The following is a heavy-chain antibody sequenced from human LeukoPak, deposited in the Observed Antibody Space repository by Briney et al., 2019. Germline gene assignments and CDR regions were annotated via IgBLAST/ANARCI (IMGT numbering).Heavy chain of an antibody. CDR3: ARRRRAKVGFDP. Sequence: SETLSLTCTVSGGSIRSYYWSWIRQPPGKGLEWIGEINHSGSTNYNPSLKSRVTISVDTSKNQFSLKLSSVTAADTAVYYCARRRRAKVGFDPWGQGTLVTVSS. CDR2: INHSGST. J-gene: IGHJ5*02. D-gene: IGHD2-2*01. CDR1: GGSIRSYY. V-gene: IGHV4-34*01.